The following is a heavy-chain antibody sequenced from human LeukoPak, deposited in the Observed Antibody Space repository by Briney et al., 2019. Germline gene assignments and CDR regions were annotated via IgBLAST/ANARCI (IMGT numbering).Heavy chain of an antibody. J-gene: IGHJ3*02. CDR1: GYTFTGYY. CDR2: INPNSGGT. D-gene: IGHD7-27*01. Sequence: ASVKVSCKASGYTFTGYYMHWVRQAPGQGLEWMGRINPNSGGTNYAQKFQGRVTMTRDTSISTAYMELGRLRSDDTAVYYCARDRQVGGDDAFDIWGQGTMVTVSS. V-gene: IGHV1-2*06. CDR3: ARDRQVGGDDAFDI.